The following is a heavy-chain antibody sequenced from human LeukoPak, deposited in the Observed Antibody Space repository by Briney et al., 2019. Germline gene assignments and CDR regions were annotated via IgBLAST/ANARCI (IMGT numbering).Heavy chain of an antibody. CDR3: GKTDIYFNPIDY. D-gene: IGHD3-9*01. CDR2: IYYSGTP. J-gene: IGHJ4*02. CDR1: GGSISSGGYY. V-gene: IGHV4-31*03. Sequence: SETLSLTCTVSGGSISSGGYYWSWIRQHPGKGLEWIGYIYYSGTPYYNPSLKSRVTISVATSKNQFSLKLSSVTAADTAIYYCGKTDIYFNPIDYWGPGSLVTVSS.